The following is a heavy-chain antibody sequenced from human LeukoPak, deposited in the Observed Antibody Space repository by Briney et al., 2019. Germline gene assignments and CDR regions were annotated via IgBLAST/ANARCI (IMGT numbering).Heavy chain of an antibody. Sequence: GGSLRLSCAASGFTFSSYSMNWVRQAPGKGLEWVSYISSSSSYIYYADSVKGRFTISRDNAKNSLYLQTNSLRAEDTAVYYCARVFQLPSNFDYWGQGTLVTVSS. D-gene: IGHD2-2*01. CDR2: ISSSSSYI. V-gene: IGHV3-21*01. CDR1: GFTFSSYS. CDR3: ARVFQLPSNFDY. J-gene: IGHJ4*02.